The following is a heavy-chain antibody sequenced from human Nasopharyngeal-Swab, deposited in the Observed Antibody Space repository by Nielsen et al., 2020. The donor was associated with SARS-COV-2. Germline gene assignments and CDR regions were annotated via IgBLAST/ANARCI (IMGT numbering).Heavy chain of an antibody. V-gene: IGHV3-30-3*01. CDR3: ARAPGDGMDV. CDR2: ISYDGSSK. Sequence: WIRQPPGKGLEWVAVISYDGSSKYYADSVKGRFTISRDNSKNTLYLQMNSLRAEDTAVYYCARAPGDGMDVWGQGTTVTVSS. J-gene: IGHJ6*02.